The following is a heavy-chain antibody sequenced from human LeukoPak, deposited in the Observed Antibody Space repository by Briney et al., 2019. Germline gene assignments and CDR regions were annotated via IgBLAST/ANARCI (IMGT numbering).Heavy chain of an antibody. Sequence: GGSLRLSCAASGFAFSSYAMTWVRQAPGKGLEWVSAVSGSAASTYYADSVKGRFTISRDNSKNTLYLQMNSLRAEDTAVYYCAKGSQRSYDSSGYYYWGQGTLVTVSS. V-gene: IGHV3-23*01. CDR1: GFAFSSYA. CDR3: AKGSQRSYDSSGYYY. D-gene: IGHD3-22*01. J-gene: IGHJ4*02. CDR2: VSGSAAST.